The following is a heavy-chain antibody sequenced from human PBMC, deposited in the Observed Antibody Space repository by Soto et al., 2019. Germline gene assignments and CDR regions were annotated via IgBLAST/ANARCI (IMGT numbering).Heavy chain of an antibody. J-gene: IGHJ6*02. CDR2: ISAYNGNT. Sequence: GASVKVSCKASGYTFTSYAMHWVRQAPGQRLQWMGWISAYNGNTNYAQKLQGRVTMTTDISTSTAYMELRSLRSDDTAVYYCARQDGTCTNGVCYSYYYGMDVWGQGTTVTVS. D-gene: IGHD2-8*01. CDR1: GYTFTSYA. V-gene: IGHV1-18*01. CDR3: ARQDGTCTNGVCYSYYYGMDV.